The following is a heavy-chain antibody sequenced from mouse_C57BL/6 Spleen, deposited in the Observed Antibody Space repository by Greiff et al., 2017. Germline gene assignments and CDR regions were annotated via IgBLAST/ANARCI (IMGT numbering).Heavy chain of an antibody. CDR3: ARRGGGYYFDY. CDR1: GYTFTSYG. Sequence: VQLQEPGAELVRPGASVKLSCKASGYTFTSYGISWVKQRPGQGLEWIGEIYPRSGNTYYNEKFKGKATLTADKPSRTAYMELRSLTSEESAVYYCARRGGGYYFDYWGQGTTLTVSS. J-gene: IGHJ2*01. CDR2: IYPRSGNT. V-gene: IGHV1-81*01.